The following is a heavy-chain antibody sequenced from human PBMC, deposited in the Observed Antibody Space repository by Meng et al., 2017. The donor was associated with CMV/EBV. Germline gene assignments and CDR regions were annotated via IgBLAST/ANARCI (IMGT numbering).Heavy chain of an antibody. D-gene: IGHD2-21*02. CDR1: GFTLSSYA. Sequence: GESLKISCAASGFTLSSYAMSWVRQAPGKGLEWVSAISGSGGSTYYADSVKGRFTISRDNSKNTLYLQMNSLRAEDTAVYYCAHQPIPTVFPALPPDYWGQGTLVTVSS. V-gene: IGHV3-23*01. CDR2: ISGSGGST. J-gene: IGHJ4*02. CDR3: AHQPIPTVFPALPPDY.